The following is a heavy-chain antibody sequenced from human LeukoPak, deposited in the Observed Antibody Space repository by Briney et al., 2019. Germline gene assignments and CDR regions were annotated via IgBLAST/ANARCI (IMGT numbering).Heavy chain of an antibody. CDR1: GFTFSTYT. V-gene: IGHV3-21*01. CDR3: ARDRGSSSFYYGMDV. D-gene: IGHD6-6*01. Sequence: GGSLRLSCAASGFTFSTYTMNWVRQAPGKGLEWVSSITSDSSYIYYADADSVKGRFTISRDNAKDSLYLQMNSLRAEDTAVYYCARDRGSSSFYYGMDVWGQGPTVTVSS. J-gene: IGHJ6*02. CDR2: ITSDSSYI.